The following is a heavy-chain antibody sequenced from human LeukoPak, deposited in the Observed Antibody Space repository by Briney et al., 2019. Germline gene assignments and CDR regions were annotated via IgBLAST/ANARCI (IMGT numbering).Heavy chain of an antibody. J-gene: IGHJ3*02. V-gene: IGHV4-31*03. Sequence: SQTLSLTCTVSGGSINSGGYYWSWIRQHPGKGLEWIGYIYYSGSTYYNPSLKSRVTMSVDTSKNQFSLKLSSVTAADTAVYYCAREAGGDTIFGVVSTTNAFDIWGQGTMVTVSS. D-gene: IGHD3-3*01. CDR3: AREAGGDTIFGVVSTTNAFDI. CDR1: GGSINSGGYY. CDR2: IYYSGST.